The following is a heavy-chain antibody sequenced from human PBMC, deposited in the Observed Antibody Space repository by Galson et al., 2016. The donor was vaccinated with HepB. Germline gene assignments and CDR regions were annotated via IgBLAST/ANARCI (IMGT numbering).Heavy chain of an antibody. CDR2: ISYDGSTK. J-gene: IGHJ4*02. D-gene: IGHD3-3*01. CDR3: GLGQDEMPTIFDF. Sequence: SLRLSCAASGFTFSSYGTHWVRQAPGKGLEWVAVISYDGSTKYYADSVKGRFTISRDNSKNTLNLQMNTLRADDTAAYYCGLGQDEMPTIFDFWGQGALVTVSS. V-gene: IGHV3-30*03. CDR1: GFTFSSYG.